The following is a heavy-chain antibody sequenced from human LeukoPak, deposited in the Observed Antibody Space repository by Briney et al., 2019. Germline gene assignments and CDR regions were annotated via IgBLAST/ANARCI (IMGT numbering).Heavy chain of an antibody. D-gene: IGHD3-22*01. Sequence: SVKVSCKASGGTFSSYAISWVRQAPGQGLEWMGGIIPIFGTANYAQKFQGRVTITADESTSTAYMELSRLGSDDTAVYYCARSSPTYYFDSSGYYYGDYWGQGTLVTVSS. V-gene: IGHV1-69*01. J-gene: IGHJ4*02. CDR3: ARSSPTYYFDSSGYYYGDY. CDR2: IIPIFGTA. CDR1: GGTFSSYA.